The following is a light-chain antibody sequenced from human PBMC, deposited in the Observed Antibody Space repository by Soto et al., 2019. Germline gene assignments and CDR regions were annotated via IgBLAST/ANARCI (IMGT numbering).Light chain of an antibody. CDR3: QQFDGSPRT. V-gene: IGKV3-20*01. CDR2: GAS. Sequence: EIVMTQSPATLSVSPGETASLSCRASQSAGNFLAWYQQKPGQAPRLLIYGASTRATGIPDRFSGSGSGTDFTLTISRLEPEDFAVYYCQQFDGSPRTFGQGTKVEI. J-gene: IGKJ1*01. CDR1: QSAGNF.